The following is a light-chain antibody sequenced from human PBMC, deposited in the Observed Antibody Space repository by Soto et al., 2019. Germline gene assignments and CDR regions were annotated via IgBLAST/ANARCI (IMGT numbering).Light chain of an antibody. J-gene: IGKJ1*01. V-gene: IGKV1-5*01. CDR1: QSISSW. CDR3: QQYYSYPRT. CDR2: DAS. Sequence: DIQMTQSPSTLSASVGDRVTITCRASQSISSWLAWYQQKPGEAPKLLIYDASALPRGVPSRFSGSGSGTKFTLTIASLQPDDFATYYCQQYYSYPRTFGQGTKVDIK.